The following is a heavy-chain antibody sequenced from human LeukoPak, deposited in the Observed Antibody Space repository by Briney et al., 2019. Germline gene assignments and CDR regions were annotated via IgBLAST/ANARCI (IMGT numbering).Heavy chain of an antibody. CDR1: GGSISSGGYY. V-gene: IGHV4-31*03. CDR3: VVKTGYCSGGSCATYDY. Sequence: PSETLSLTCTVSGGSISSGGYYWSWIRQHPGKGLEWIGYIYYSGSTYYNPSLKSRVTISVDTSKNQFSLKLSSVTAADTAVYYCVVKTGYCSGGSCATYDYWGQGTLVTVSS. D-gene: IGHD2-15*01. CDR2: IYYSGST. J-gene: IGHJ4*02.